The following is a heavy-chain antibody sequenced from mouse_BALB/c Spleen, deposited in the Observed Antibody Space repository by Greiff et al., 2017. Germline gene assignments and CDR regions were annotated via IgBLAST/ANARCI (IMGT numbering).Heavy chain of an antibody. CDR1: GYTFTSYV. CDR3: ARDGWLPYAMDY. J-gene: IGHJ4*01. Sequence: VHVKQSGPELVKPGASVKMSCKASGYTFTSYVMHWVKQKPGQGLEWIGYINPYNDGTKYNEKFKGKATLTSDKSSSTAYMELSSLTSEDSAVYYCARDGWLPYAMDYWGQGTSVTVSS. CDR2: INPYNDGT. D-gene: IGHD2-3*01. V-gene: IGHV1-14*01.